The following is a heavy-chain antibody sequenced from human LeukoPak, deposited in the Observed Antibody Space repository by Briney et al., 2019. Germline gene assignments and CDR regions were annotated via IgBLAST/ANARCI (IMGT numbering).Heavy chain of an antibody. V-gene: IGHV1-2*02. Sequence: GASVKVSCTASGYTFTGYYMHWVRQAPGQGLEWMGWINPYSGGTNYAQKFQGRVTMTRDTPISTAYMELSRLRSDDTAVYYCVRDRTKYCSSTSCPLDYWGQGTLVTVSS. J-gene: IGHJ4*02. D-gene: IGHD2-2*01. CDR2: INPYSGGT. CDR3: VRDRTKYCSSTSCPLDY. CDR1: GYTFTGYY.